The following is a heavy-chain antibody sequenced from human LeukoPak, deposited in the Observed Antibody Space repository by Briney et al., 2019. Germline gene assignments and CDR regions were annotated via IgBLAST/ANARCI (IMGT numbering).Heavy chain of an antibody. CDR3: ARADDGAPGDY. V-gene: IGHV3-30*04. J-gene: IGHJ4*02. Sequence: GGSLRLSCAASGFTFSSYAMHWVRQAPGKGLEWVAVISYDGSNKYYADSVKGRFTISRDNSKNTLYLQMNSLRAEDTAVYYCARADDGAPGDYWGQGTLVTVSS. CDR1: GFTFSSYA. CDR2: ISYDGSNK.